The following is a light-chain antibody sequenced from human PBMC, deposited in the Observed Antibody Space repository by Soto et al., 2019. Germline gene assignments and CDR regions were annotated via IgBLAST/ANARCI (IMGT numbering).Light chain of an antibody. J-gene: IGKJ1*01. CDR1: KDIKNY. CDR2: GAS. V-gene: IGKV1-33*01. CDR3: QHYDDLPWA. Sequence: DIQMTQSPSSLSASVGDRVTITCQASKDIKNYLNWYQQKPGKAPKLLIYGASILEKGVPSRFSGSGSETDLTFTISILQPEDIATYYCQHYDDLPWAFGQGTKVAIK.